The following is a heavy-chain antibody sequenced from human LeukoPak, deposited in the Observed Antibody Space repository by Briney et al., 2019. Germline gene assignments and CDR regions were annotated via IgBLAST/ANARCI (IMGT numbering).Heavy chain of an antibody. Sequence: PSETLSLTCTVSGGSISSGDYYWRWIRQPPGKGLEWIGYIYYSGSTYYNPSLKSRVTISVDTSKNQFSLKLSSVTAADTAVYYCARAAYSGYDFNYWGQGTLVTVSS. J-gene: IGHJ4*02. V-gene: IGHV4-30-4*01. CDR2: IYYSGST. CDR1: GGSISSGDYY. CDR3: ARAAYSGYDFNY. D-gene: IGHD5-12*01.